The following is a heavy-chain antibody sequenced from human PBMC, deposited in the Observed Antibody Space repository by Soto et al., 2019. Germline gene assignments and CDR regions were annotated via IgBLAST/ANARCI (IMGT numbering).Heavy chain of an antibody. V-gene: IGHV4-4*02. CDR1: GGSITSGHW. D-gene: IGHD3-10*01. CDR2: IYHSGSS. J-gene: IGHJ6*02. Sequence: SETLSLTCAVSGGSITSGHWWSWVRQAPGKGLEWIGEIYHSGSSNYSPSLKSRVTISVDTSKNQFSLKLSSVTAADTAVYYCARDYYYGSGSYYNPLGYYYYGMDVWGQGTTVTVSS. CDR3: ARDYYYGSGSYYNPLGYYYYGMDV.